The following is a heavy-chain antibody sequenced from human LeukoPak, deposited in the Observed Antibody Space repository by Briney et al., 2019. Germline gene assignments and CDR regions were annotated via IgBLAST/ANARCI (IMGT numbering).Heavy chain of an antibody. CDR3: ARDFGGHYYDSSGYYGWYFDL. CDR2: IIPILGIA. Sequence: GSSVKVSCKASGGTFSSYAISWVRQAPGQGLEWMGRIIPILGIANYAQKFQGRVTITADKSTSTAYMELSSLRSEDTAVYYCARDFGGHYYDSSGYYGWYFDLWGRGTLVTVSS. V-gene: IGHV1-69*04. CDR1: GGTFSSYA. D-gene: IGHD3-22*01. J-gene: IGHJ2*01.